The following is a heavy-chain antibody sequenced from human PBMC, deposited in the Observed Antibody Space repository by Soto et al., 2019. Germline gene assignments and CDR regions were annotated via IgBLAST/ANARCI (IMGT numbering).Heavy chain of an antibody. V-gene: IGHV3-21*02. CDR3: ASSTWMDWFDP. D-gene: IGHD1-1*01. J-gene: IGHJ5*02. CDR2: ISSSSTYI. CDR1: GLTSSNHA. Sequence: EVQLVGSGGGLVKPGGSLRLSCAASGLTSSNHAMNWVRQAPGKGLEWVSSISSSSTYIYYADSVKGRFTISRDNAKNSLYLQMNSLRAEDTAVYYCASSTWMDWFDPWGQGTLVTVSS.